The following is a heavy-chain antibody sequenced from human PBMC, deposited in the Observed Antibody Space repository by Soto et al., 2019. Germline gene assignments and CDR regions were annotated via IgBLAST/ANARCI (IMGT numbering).Heavy chain of an antibody. V-gene: IGHV1-58*01. CDR3: ALFSWPNYHYYGMAV. D-gene: IGHD6-13*01. CDR1: GFTFTSSA. Sequence: ASVKVSCKASGFTFTSSAVQWVRQARGQRLEWIGWIVVGSGNTNYAQKFQERVTITRDMSTSTAYMELSSLRSEDTAVYYCALFSWPNYHYYGMAVRGQGTTVTVSS. CDR2: IVVGSGNT. J-gene: IGHJ6*02.